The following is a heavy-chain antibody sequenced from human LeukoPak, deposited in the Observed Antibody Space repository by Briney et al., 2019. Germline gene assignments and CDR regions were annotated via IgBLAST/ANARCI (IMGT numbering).Heavy chain of an antibody. J-gene: IGHJ4*02. Sequence: GGSLRLSCAASGFTFSDYYMSWIRQAPGKGLEWVSYISSSGSTIYYADSVKGRFTISRDNAKNSLYLQMNSLRAEDTAVYYCARDSLNGGTYYYDSSGYPDYWGQGTLVTVSS. CDR3: ARDSLNGGTYYYDSSGYPDY. CDR2: ISSSGSTI. D-gene: IGHD3-22*01. V-gene: IGHV3-11*01. CDR1: GFTFSDYY.